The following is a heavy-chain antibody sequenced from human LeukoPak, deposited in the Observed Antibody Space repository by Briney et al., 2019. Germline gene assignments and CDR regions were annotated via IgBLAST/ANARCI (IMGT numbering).Heavy chain of an antibody. CDR3: ARDRVAAAGLDP. D-gene: IGHD6-13*01. V-gene: IGHV3-33*01. CDR2: IWYDGSNK. Sequence: GRSLRLSCAASGFTFSSYVMHWVRQAPGKGLEWVAVIWYDGSNKYYADSVKGRFTISRDNSKNTLYLQMNSLRAEDTAVYYCARDRVAAAGLDPWGQGTLVTVSS. J-gene: IGHJ5*02. CDR1: GFTFSSYV.